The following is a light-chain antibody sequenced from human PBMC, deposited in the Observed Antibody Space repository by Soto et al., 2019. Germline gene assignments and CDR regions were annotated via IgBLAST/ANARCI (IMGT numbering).Light chain of an antibody. CDR1: SSDVGGYNY. CDR3: NSYTTSNTRQIV. V-gene: IGLV2-14*01. J-gene: IGLJ1*01. CDR2: DVS. Sequence: SVLTQPASVSGSPGQSITTSCTGTSSDVGGYNYVSWYQQHPGKAPKFMIYDVSNRPSGVPNRFSGSKSGNTASLTISGLQAEDEADYYCNSYTTSNTRQIVFGTGTKVTVL.